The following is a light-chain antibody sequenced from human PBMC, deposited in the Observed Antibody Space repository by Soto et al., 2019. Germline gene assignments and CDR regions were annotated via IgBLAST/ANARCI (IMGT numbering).Light chain of an antibody. CDR2: EAS. Sequence: IVSTQSQATLSLSPGERATPSCRASQSVSRSFAWFQRIPGQPPRLLIYEASHRATDIPARFSGSGSGTDFTLTISSLGPEDFAVYYCQQRSDWPFTFGQGTRLEIK. V-gene: IGKV3-11*01. J-gene: IGKJ5*01. CDR3: QQRSDWPFT. CDR1: QSVSRS.